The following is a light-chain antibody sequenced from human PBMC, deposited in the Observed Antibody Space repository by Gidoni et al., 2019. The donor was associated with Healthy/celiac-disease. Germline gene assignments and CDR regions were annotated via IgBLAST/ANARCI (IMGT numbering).Light chain of an antibody. CDR1: SSNIGAGYD. Sequence: QSVLTQPPSVSGAPGQRVTIPCTGSSSNIGAGYDVHWYQQLPGTAPKLLIYGNSNRPSGVPDRFSGSKSGTSASLAITGLQAEDEADYSCQSYDSSLSAWVFGGGTKLTVL. J-gene: IGLJ3*02. V-gene: IGLV1-40*01. CDR3: QSYDSSLSAWV. CDR2: GNS.